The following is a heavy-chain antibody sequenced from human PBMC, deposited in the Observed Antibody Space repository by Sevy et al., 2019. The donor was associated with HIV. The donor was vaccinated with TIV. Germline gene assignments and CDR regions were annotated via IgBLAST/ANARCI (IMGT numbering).Heavy chain of an antibody. CDR3: ARDSDGSGHYYGDYFDY. J-gene: IGHJ4*02. CDR2: ISTYSGET. CDR1: GYTFTTYP. Sequence: ASVKVSCKASGYTFTTYPIGWVRQAPGQGLEWMGWISTYSGETRDAQKFQGRATMTTDTSTSTAYLELRSLRSDDTAVYYCARDSDGSGHYYGDYFDYWGQGTLVTVSS. D-gene: IGHD3-22*01. V-gene: IGHV1-18*01.